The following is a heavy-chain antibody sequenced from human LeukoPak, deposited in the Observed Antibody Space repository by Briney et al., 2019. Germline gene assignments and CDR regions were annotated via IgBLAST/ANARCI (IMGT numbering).Heavy chain of an antibody. CDR3: ARDRYYDFWSGYSGENFDY. D-gene: IGHD3-3*01. CDR2: INPNSGGT. V-gene: IGHV1-2*06. CDR1: GYTFTGYY. J-gene: IGHJ4*02. Sequence: ASVKVSCKASGYTFTGYYMHGVRQAPGQGLEWMGRINPNSGGTNYAQKFQGRVTMSRDTSISTAYMELSRLRSDDTAVYYCARDRYYDFWSGYSGENFDYWGQGTLVTVSS.